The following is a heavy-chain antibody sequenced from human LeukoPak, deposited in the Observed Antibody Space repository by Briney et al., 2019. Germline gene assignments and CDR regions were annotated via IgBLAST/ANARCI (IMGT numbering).Heavy chain of an antibody. CDR3: ASSHYGDSRVVTY. CDR2: ISSSSSYI. D-gene: IGHD4-17*01. V-gene: IGHV3-21*01. Sequence: GGSLRLSCAASGFTFSSYSMNWVRQAPGKGLEWVSSISSSSSYIYYADSVKGRFTISRDNAKNSLYLQMNSLRAEDTAVYYCASSHYGDSRVVTYWGQGTLVTVSS. CDR1: GFTFSSYS. J-gene: IGHJ4*02.